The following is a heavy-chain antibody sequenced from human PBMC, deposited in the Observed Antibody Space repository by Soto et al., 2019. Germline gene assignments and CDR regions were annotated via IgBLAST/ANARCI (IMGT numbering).Heavy chain of an antibody. CDR3: AKASGRVHYGMHV. J-gene: IGHJ6*02. Sequence: PGGSLRLSCAASGFPFSMFAMNWVRQAPGKGLEWVSGIRGSGGGTYYADSVKGRFTISRDDSRNMWYLEMNTLRGEDTAVYYCAKASGRVHYGMHVWGQGTTVTVSS. CDR1: GFPFSMFA. CDR2: IRGSGGGT. V-gene: IGHV3-23*01. D-gene: IGHD3-10*01.